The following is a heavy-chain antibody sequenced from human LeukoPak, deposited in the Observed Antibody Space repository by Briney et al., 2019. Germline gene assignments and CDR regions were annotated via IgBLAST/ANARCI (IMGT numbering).Heavy chain of an antibody. Sequence: SETLSLTCAVYGGSFSGYHWSWIRQPPGKGLEWIGEINHSGSTNYNPSLKSRVTISVDTSKNQISLKLSSVTAADTAVYFCARGDYGDYDYWGQGTLVTVSS. CDR3: ARGDYGDYDY. J-gene: IGHJ4*02. CDR1: GGSFSGYH. CDR2: INHSGST. D-gene: IGHD4-17*01. V-gene: IGHV4-34*01.